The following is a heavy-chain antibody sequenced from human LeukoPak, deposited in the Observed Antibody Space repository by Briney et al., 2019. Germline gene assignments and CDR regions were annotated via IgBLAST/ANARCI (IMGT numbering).Heavy chain of an antibody. J-gene: IGHJ4*02. Sequence: GRSLRLSCAASGFTFSSYGMHWVRQAPGKGLEWVAVISYDGGNKYYADSVKGRFTISRDNSKNTLYLQMNSLRAEDTAVYYCAKEGLWYSSGWYSRYFDYWGQGTLVTVSS. D-gene: IGHD6-19*01. CDR3: AKEGLWYSSGWYSRYFDY. V-gene: IGHV3-30*18. CDR2: ISYDGGNK. CDR1: GFTFSSYG.